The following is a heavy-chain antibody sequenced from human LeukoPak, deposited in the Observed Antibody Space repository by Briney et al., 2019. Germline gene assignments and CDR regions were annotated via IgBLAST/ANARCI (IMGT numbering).Heavy chain of an antibody. J-gene: IGHJ3*02. D-gene: IGHD6-13*01. CDR1: GFTFSSYA. V-gene: IGHV3-23*01. CDR2: ISGSGGST. Sequence: ESGVSLRLSCAASGFTFSSYAMSWVRQAPGKGLEWVSAISGSGGSTYYADSVKGRFTISRDNSKNTLYLQMNSLRAEDTAVYYCAKVPFSSSWRFDGSSYDAFDIWGQGTMVTVSS. CDR3: AKVPFSSSWRFDGSSYDAFDI.